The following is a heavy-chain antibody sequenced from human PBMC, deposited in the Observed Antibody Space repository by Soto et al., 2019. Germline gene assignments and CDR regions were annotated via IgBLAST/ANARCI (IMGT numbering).Heavy chain of an antibody. D-gene: IGHD3-9*01. CDR1: GSSVRSSQ. J-gene: IGHJ5*02. Sequence: GSLRLSCAASGSSVRSSQMSWVRQAPGKGLEWVSIIFSDGTTHYGVSVKGRFTISRDNSKNTLYLQMNGLRVDDTAVYHCAKGGGYYDNSAYNPFDPWGQGTLVTVSS. V-gene: IGHV3-53*05. CDR3: AKGGGYYDNSAYNPFDP. CDR2: IFSDGTT.